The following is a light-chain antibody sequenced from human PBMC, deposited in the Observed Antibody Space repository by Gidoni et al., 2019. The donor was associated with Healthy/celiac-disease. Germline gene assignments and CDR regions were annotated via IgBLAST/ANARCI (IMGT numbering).Light chain of an antibody. CDR2: AAS. V-gene: IGKV1-39*01. CDR1: QSISSY. J-gene: IGKJ1*01. CDR3: QQSYSNPWT. Sequence: DIQMTQSPSSLSASVGDRVTITCRASQSISSYLNWYQQKPGKAPKLLIYAASSLQSGVPSRVSGSGSGTDFTLTISSLQPEDFATYYCQQSYSNPWTFGQGTKVEIK.